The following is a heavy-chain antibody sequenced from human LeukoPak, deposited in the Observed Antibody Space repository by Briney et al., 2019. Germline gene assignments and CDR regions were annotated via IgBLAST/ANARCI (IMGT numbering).Heavy chain of an antibody. V-gene: IGHV1-69*01. J-gene: IGHJ4*02. CDR3: ATPQQWLAYYFDY. Sequence: GSSVKVSCKASGGTFSSYAISWVRQAPGQGLEWMGGIIPIFGTANYAQKFQGRVTITADESTSTAYMELSSPRSEDTAVYYCATPQQWLAYYFDYWGQGTLVTVSS. CDR1: GGTFSSYA. D-gene: IGHD6-19*01. CDR2: IIPIFGTA.